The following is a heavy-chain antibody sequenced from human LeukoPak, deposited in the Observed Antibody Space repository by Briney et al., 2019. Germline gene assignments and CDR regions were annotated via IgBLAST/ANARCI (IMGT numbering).Heavy chain of an antibody. CDR3: ARDWELTPDY. D-gene: IGHD1-7*01. Sequence: GGSLRLSCAASGFTFSSYGMHWVRQAPGKGLEWVAIIRYDGSNKYYADSVKGRFTISRDNSKNTLYLQMNSLRAEDTAVYYCARDWELTPDYWGRGTLVTVSS. CDR2: IRYDGSNK. J-gene: IGHJ4*02. CDR1: GFTFSSYG. V-gene: IGHV3-33*01.